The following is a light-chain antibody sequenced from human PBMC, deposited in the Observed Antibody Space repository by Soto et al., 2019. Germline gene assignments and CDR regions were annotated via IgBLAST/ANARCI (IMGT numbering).Light chain of an antibody. CDR3: SSYYLSTAYL. CDR1: SSDVGGYDY. V-gene: IGLV2-14*01. J-gene: IGLJ1*01. CDR2: EVS. Sequence: QSALAQPASVSGSPGQSITISCTRTSSDVGGYDYVSWYQIHPGKAPKLMVFEVSNRPSGVSYRFSGSKSGNTASLTISGLQPDQEADYPCSSYYLSTAYLFGTGTKVTV.